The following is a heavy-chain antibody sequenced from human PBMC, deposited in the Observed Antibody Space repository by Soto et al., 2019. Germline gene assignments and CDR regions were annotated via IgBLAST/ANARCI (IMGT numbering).Heavy chain of an antibody. CDR1: GGTFSSYA. Sequence: QVQLVPSGAEVKKPGSSVKVSCKASGGTFSSYAISWVRQAPGQGLEWMGGIIPIFGTANYAQKFQGRVTITADESTSTAYMELSSLRSEDTAVYYCARGGDIVVVVAERGMDVWGQGTTVTVSS. CDR3: ARGGDIVVVVAERGMDV. D-gene: IGHD2-15*01. V-gene: IGHV1-69*01. CDR2: IIPIFGTA. J-gene: IGHJ6*02.